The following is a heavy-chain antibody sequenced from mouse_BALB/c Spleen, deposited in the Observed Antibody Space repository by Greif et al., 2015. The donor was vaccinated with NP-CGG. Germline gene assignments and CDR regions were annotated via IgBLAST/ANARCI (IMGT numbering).Heavy chain of an antibody. CDR3: ASWGYFDY. Sequence: EVKLQESGAELVRPGALVKLSCKASGFNIKDYYMHWVKQRPEQGLEWIGWIDPENGNTIYDPKFQGKASITADTSSNTAYLQLSSLTSEDTAVYYCASWGYFDYWGQGTTLTVSS. CDR2: IDPENGNT. V-gene: IGHV14-1*02. CDR1: GFNIKDYY. J-gene: IGHJ2*01.